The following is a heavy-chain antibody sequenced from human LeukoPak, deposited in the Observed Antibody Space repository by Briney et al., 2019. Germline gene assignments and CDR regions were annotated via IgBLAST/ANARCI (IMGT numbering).Heavy chain of an antibody. CDR3: VRNSVHDALDY. D-gene: IGHD5/OR15-5a*01. Sequence: PEASVKVSCKASGYTFTGYYMHWVRQAPGQRLEWMGWINIGNGYIKYSQAFQGRVTITSDTSATTAYMELGRLRSEDTAIYYCVRNSVHDALDYWGQGTLVIVSS. CDR1: GYTFTGYY. CDR2: INIGNGYI. J-gene: IGHJ4*02. V-gene: IGHV1-3*03.